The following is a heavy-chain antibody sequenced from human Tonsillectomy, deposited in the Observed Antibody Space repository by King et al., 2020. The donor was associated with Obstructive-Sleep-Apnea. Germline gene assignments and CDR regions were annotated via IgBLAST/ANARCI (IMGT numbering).Heavy chain of an antibody. J-gene: IGHJ4*02. CDR2: ISYDGSNK. CDR1: GFTFSSYG. CDR3: AKDQDSSGYSSGGLDY. V-gene: IGHV3-30*18. Sequence: VQLVESGGGVVQPGRSLRLSCAASGFTFSSYGMHWVRQAPGKGLEWVAVISYDGSNKYYADSVKGRFTISRDNSKNTLYLQMNSLRAEDTAVYYCAKDQDSSGYSSGGLDYWGQGTLVTVSS. D-gene: IGHD3-22*01.